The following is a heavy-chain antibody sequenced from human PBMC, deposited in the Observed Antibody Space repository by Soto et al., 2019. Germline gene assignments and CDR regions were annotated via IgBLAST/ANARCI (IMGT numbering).Heavy chain of an antibody. V-gene: IGHV4-59*11. CDR3: ASGWMAAFDN. CDR1: GDSIKTHY. J-gene: IGHJ4*02. CDR2: RYYSGST. D-gene: IGHD2-2*03. Sequence: PSETLSLTCNVTGDSIKTHYWSWIRQAPGKGLEWIGYRYYSGSTLYNPSLKRRVTISADTAKNQFSLSLTSLTAADTAGYYCASGWMAAFDNWGQGTLDTVSS.